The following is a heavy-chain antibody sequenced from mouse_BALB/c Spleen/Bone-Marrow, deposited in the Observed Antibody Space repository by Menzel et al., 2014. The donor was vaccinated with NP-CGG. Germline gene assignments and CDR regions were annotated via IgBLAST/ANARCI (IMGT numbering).Heavy chain of an antibody. D-gene: IGHD1-1*01. CDR1: GFNIKDTH. V-gene: IGHV14-3*02. CDR3: ARDYANTAWFAS. CDR2: IDPANGNT. Sequence: DVQLQESGAELVKPGASVKLSCTPSGFNIKDTHMHWVKQRPEQGLEWIGRIDPANGNTKYDPNFQGKATMTADTSSNTAYLQLSSLTSEDTAVYYCARDYANTAWFASWGQGTLVTVP. J-gene: IGHJ3*01.